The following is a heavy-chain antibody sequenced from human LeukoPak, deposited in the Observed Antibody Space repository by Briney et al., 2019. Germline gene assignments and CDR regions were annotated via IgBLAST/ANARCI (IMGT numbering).Heavy chain of an antibody. Sequence: PGGSLRLSCAVSGSSVSAHYMSWVRQAPGKGLECVSFLYTGGDTYYADSVKGRFTISRDNSKNTLYLQMNGLRAEDTAVYYCARGPGSRGILDYWGQGTLVTVSS. CDR1: GSSVSAHY. D-gene: IGHD3-10*01. CDR3: ARGPGSRGILDY. V-gene: IGHV3-53*01. CDR2: LYTGGDT. J-gene: IGHJ4*02.